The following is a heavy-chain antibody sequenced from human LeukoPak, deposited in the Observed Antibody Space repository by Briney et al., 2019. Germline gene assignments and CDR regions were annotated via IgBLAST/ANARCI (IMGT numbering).Heavy chain of an antibody. D-gene: IGHD5-24*01. CDR1: GGSISSGGYY. V-gene: IGHV3-23*01. CDR2: ISGSGGST. CDR3: AANPGWLQSLGDAFDI. Sequence: ETLSLTCTVSGGSISSGGYYWSWVRQAPGKGLEWVSAISGSGGSTYYADSVKGRFTISRDNSKNTLYLQMNSLRAEDTAVYYCAANPGWLQSLGDAFDIWGQGTMVTVSS. J-gene: IGHJ3*02.